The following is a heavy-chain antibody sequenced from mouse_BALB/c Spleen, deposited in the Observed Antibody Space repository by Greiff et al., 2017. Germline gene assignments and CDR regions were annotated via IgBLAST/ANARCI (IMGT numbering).Heavy chain of an antibody. Sequence: EVQLQQSGAELVRSGASVKLSCTASGFNIKDYYMHWVKQRPEQGLEWIGWIDPENGDTEYAPKFQGKATMTADTSSNTAYLQLSSLTSEDTAVYYCNLHRAVFAYWGQGTLVTVSA. CDR1: GFNIKDYY. CDR3: NLHRAVFAY. V-gene: IGHV14-4*02. CDR2: IDPENGDT. J-gene: IGHJ3*01. D-gene: IGHD3-3*01.